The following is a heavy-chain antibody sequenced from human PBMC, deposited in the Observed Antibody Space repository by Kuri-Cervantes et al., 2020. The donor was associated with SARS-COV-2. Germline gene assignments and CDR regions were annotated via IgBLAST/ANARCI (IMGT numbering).Heavy chain of an antibody. J-gene: IGHJ4*02. Sequence: ESLKISCTVSGGSISSHYWSWIRQPPGKGLEWIGYIYYSGSTNYNPSLKSRVTMSVDTSKNQFSLKLSSVTAADTAVYYCARVGTTVQDYWGQGTLVTVSS. CDR2: IYYSGST. CDR1: GGSISSHY. CDR3: ARVGTTVQDY. V-gene: IGHV4-59*11. D-gene: IGHD4-11*01.